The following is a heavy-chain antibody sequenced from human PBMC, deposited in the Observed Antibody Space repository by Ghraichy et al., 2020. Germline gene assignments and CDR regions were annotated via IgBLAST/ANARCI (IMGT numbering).Heavy chain of an antibody. V-gene: IGHV4-39*01. Sequence: ESLNISCTVSGGSISSSSYYWGWIRQPPGKGLEWIGSIYYSGSTYYNPSLKSRVTISVDTSKNQFSLKLSSVTAADTAVYYCAPVHIVVVTAIPGWFDPWGQGTLVTVSS. CDR1: GGSISSSSYY. D-gene: IGHD2-21*02. CDR3: APVHIVVVTAIPGWFDP. CDR2: IYYSGST. J-gene: IGHJ5*02.